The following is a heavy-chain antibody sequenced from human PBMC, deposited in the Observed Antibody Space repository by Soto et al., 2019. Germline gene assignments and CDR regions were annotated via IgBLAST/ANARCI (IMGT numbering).Heavy chain of an antibody. V-gene: IGHV4-61*01. Sequence: TSETLSLTCTVSGGSVSSGSYYWRWIRQPPGKGLEWIGYIYYSGSTNYNPSLKSRVTISVDTSKNQFALKLSSVTAADTAVYYCARGLVRYDWWSGGYYGVQVCRQGPPVT. CDR1: GGSVSSGSYY. CDR3: ARGLVRYDWWSGGYYGVQV. J-gene: IGHJ6*02. D-gene: IGHD3-3*01. CDR2: IYYSGST.